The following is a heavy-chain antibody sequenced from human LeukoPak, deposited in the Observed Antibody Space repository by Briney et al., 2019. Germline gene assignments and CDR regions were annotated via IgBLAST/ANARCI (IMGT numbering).Heavy chain of an antibody. D-gene: IGHD6-13*01. CDR3: ARDSSSRRYYFDY. CDR2: IIPILGIA. CDR1: GGTFSSYA. Sequence: SVKVSCKASGGTFSSYAISWVRQAPGQGLEWMGRIIPILGIANYAQKFQGRVTITADKSTSTAYMELSSLRSEDTAVYYCARDSSSRRYYFDYWGQGTLVTVSS. V-gene: IGHV1-69*04. J-gene: IGHJ4*02.